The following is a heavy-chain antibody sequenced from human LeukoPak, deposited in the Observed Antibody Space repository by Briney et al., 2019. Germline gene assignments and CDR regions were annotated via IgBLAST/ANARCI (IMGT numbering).Heavy chain of an antibody. V-gene: IGHV3-48*01. D-gene: IGHD3-9*01. CDR1: GFTLSSYS. Sequence: GGSLRLSCAASGFTLSSYSMNWVRQAPGKGLKWISHITIDLTIIDYADSVKGRFTISRDKAKNSLYLQMNSLRAEDTAVYYCVRDKDWAFDYWGQGTLITVSS. CDR3: VRDKDWAFDY. J-gene: IGHJ4*02. CDR2: ITIDLTII.